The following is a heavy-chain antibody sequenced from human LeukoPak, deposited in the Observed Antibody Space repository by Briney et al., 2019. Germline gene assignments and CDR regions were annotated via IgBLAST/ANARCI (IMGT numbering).Heavy chain of an antibody. D-gene: IGHD3-22*01. J-gene: IGHJ4*02. Sequence: GASVKVSCKASGYTFTGYYMHWVRQAPGQGLEWMGIINPSGGSTSYAQKFQGRVTMTRDTSTSTVYMELRSLRSEDTAVYYCARSMIVVVIDYWGQGTLVTVSS. CDR1: GYTFTGYY. V-gene: IGHV1-46*01. CDR2: INPSGGST. CDR3: ARSMIVVVIDY.